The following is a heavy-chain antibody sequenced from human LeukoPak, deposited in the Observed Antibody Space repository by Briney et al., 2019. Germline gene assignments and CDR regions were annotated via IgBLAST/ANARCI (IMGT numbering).Heavy chain of an antibody. CDR3: AKDVHWSGYYSPFDY. V-gene: IGHV3-23*01. D-gene: IGHD3-3*01. CDR2: IRGSGGST. Sequence: QSGGSLRLSCAASGFTFSSYAMSWVRQAPGKGLEWVSAIRGSGGSTYYADSVKGRFTISRDNSKNTLYLQMNSLRAEDTAVYYCAKDVHWSGYYSPFDYWGQGTLVTVSS. CDR1: GFTFSSYA. J-gene: IGHJ4*02.